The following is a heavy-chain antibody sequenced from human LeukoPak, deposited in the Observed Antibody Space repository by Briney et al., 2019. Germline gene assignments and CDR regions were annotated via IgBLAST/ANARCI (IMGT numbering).Heavy chain of an antibody. J-gene: IGHJ4*02. CDR3: AREVYYYDSSTSYRQSYFDY. CDR2: IKQDGSET. V-gene: IGHV3-7*01. CDR1: GFSFSSYW. D-gene: IGHD3-22*01. Sequence: GGSLRLSCAASGFSFSSYWMSWVRQAPGKGLEWVANIKQDGSETYYVDSLKGRFTISRDNAKNSLYLQMNSLRAEDTAVYYCAREVYYYDSSTSYRQSYFDYWGRGTLVTVSS.